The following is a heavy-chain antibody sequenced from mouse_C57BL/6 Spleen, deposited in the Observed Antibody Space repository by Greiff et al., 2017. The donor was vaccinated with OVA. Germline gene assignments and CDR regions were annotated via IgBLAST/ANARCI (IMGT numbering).Heavy chain of an antibody. V-gene: IGHV1-26*01. CDR2: INPNNGGT. D-gene: IGHD2-4*01. J-gene: IGHJ2*01. Sequence: VQLQQSGPELVKPGASVKISCKASGYTFTDYYMNWVKQSHGKSLEWIGDINPNNGGTSYNQKFKGKATLTVDTSSSTAYMELRSLTSEDSAVYYCARSGDYDGYFDYWGQGTTLTVSS. CDR1: GYTFTDYY. CDR3: ARSGDYDGYFDY.